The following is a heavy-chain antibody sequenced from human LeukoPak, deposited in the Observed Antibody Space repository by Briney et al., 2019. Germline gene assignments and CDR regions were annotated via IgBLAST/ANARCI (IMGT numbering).Heavy chain of an antibody. V-gene: IGHV4-4*07. CDR1: SASVTSHH. CDR2: VHFSGST. Sequence: PSETLSLTCAVSSASVTSHHWAWIRQPVGKGLEWVGRVHFSGSTNYNPSLRSRVAISLDNSKNQISLTLNSVSAADTAVYYCARDESSRDDSGGYQYWGRGVLVTVSS. J-gene: IGHJ4*02. CDR3: ARDESSRDDSGGYQY. D-gene: IGHD3-22*01.